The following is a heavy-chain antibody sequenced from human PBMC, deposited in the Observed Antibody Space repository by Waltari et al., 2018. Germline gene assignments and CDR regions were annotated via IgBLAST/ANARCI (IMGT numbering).Heavy chain of an antibody. CDR2: INHSGST. J-gene: IGHJ6*02. D-gene: IGHD6-6*01. CDR1: GGSFSGYY. CDR3: ARGARIAALGSYYYGMDV. V-gene: IGHV4-34*01. Sequence: QVQLQQWGAGLLKPSETLSLTCAVYGGSFSGYYWSWIRQPPGTGLEWIGEINHSGSTNYNPSLKSRVTISVDTSKNQFSLKLSSVTAADTAVYYCARGARIAALGSYYYGMDVWGQGTTVTVSS.